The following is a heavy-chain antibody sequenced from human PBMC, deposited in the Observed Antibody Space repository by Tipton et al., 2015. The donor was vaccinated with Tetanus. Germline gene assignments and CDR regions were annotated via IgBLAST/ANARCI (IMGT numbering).Heavy chain of an antibody. CDR2: ISNGNP. Sequence: TLSLTCTVSRGPISSYYWSWIRQPVGKGLEWIGHISNGNPDYSPSLKNRVTLSVDTSKNEFSLKLHSVTAAGTAVYYCARGITDGYNRRLDYWGQGTLVAVSP. V-gene: IGHV4-4*07. J-gene: IGHJ4*02. D-gene: IGHD5-24*01. CDR3: ARGITDGYNRRLDY. CDR1: RGPISSYY.